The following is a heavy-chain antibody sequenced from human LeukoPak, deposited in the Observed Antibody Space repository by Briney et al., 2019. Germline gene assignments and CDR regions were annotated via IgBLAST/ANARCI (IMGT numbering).Heavy chain of an antibody. CDR1: GFTVSSNY. CDR3: TTDPDIEVVLDVDP. CDR2: IYSGGST. Sequence: GGSLRLSCAASGFTVSSNYMSWVRQAPGKGLEWVSVIYSGGSTYYADSVKGRFTISRDNSKNTLYLQMNSLRAEDTAVYYCTTDPDIEVVLDVDPWGQGTQVTVSS. D-gene: IGHD2-15*01. V-gene: IGHV3-53*01. J-gene: IGHJ5*02.